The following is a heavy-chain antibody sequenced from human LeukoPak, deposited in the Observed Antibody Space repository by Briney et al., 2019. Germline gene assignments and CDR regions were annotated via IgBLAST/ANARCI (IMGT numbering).Heavy chain of an antibody. CDR3: AKVQDGARWYEYFEH. D-gene: IGHD4/OR15-4a*01. CDR1: GFTFYNYT. V-gene: IGHV3-21*01. J-gene: IGHJ1*01. CDR2: ITSESVNK. Sequence: GGSLRLSCVASGFTFYNYTMVWVRQAPGQGLEGVSSITSESVNKYYADSLKGRFTFSRDNAEKSLFLQMNSLRAEDTAVYYCAKVQDGARWYEYFEHWGQGTLVTVSS.